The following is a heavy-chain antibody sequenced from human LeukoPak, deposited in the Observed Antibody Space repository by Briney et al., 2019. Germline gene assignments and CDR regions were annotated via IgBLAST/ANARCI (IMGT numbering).Heavy chain of an antibody. Sequence: GASVKVSCKASGYTFTGYYMHWVRQAPGQGLEWMGRINPDSGGTNYAQKFQGRVTMTRDTSISTAHMELNRLRSDDTAVYYCARGGFSSSWGHAFDIWGQGTMVTVSS. V-gene: IGHV1-2*06. D-gene: IGHD6-13*01. CDR2: INPDSGGT. CDR3: ARGGFSSSWGHAFDI. J-gene: IGHJ3*02. CDR1: GYTFTGYY.